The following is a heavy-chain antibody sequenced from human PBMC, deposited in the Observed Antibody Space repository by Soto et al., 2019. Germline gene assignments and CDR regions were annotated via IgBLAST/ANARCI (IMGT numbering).Heavy chain of an antibody. Sequence: QVQLVQSGNEVKKPGASVKVSCKASGYIFVNYGIAWVRQAPGQGLEWMGWISPYTGNTHSATKVQGRLTMTTDTSTSTAYMDLGSLTSDDTAVYYCVMVDNYVTPTPQDVWGQGTTVTVSS. J-gene: IGHJ6*02. V-gene: IGHV1-18*01. D-gene: IGHD3-16*01. CDR2: ISPYTGNT. CDR1: GYIFVNYG. CDR3: VMVDNYVTPTPQDV.